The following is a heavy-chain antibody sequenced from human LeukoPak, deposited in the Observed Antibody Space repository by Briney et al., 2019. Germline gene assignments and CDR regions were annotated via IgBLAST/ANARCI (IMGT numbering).Heavy chain of an antibody. CDR1: GFTVSSNY. V-gene: IGHV3-53*01. Sequence: PGGSLRLSCAAPGFTVSSNYMSWVRQAPGKGLEWVSVIYSGGSTYYADSVKGRFTISRDNSKNTLYLQMNSLRAEDTAVYYCARETEGSGSSYDYWGQGTLVTVSS. CDR3: ARETEGSGSSYDY. J-gene: IGHJ4*02. CDR2: IYSGGST. D-gene: IGHD3-10*01.